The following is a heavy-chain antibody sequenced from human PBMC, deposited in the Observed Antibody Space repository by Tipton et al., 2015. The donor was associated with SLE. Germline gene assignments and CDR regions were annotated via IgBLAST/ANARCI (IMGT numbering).Heavy chain of an antibody. V-gene: IGHV4-34*01. J-gene: IGHJ3*02. Sequence: LRLSCAVYGGSFSGYYWSWIRQPPGKGLECIGEINHSGSTNYNPSLKSRVTISVDTSKNQFSLKLSSVTAADTAVYYCAREAGARGAFDIWGQGTMVTVSS. CDR3: AREAGARGAFDI. D-gene: IGHD1-26*01. CDR1: GGSFSGYY. CDR2: INHSGST.